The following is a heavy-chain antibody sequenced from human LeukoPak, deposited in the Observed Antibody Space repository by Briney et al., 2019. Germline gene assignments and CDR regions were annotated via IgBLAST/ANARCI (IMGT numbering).Heavy chain of an antibody. J-gene: IGHJ3*02. Sequence: GGSLRLSCAASGFTFSSYSMNWVRQAPGKGLEWVSSISSSSSYIYYADSVKGRFTISRDNAKNSLYLQMNSLRAEDTAVYYCARDGGYYGSGSYSPDAFDIWGQGTMVTVSS. D-gene: IGHD3-10*01. V-gene: IGHV3-21*01. CDR2: ISSSSSYI. CDR1: GFTFSSYS. CDR3: ARDGGYYGSGSYSPDAFDI.